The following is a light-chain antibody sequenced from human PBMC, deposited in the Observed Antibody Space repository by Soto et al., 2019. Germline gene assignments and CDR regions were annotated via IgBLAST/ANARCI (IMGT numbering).Light chain of an antibody. CDR1: SSDIGSHNF. CDR2: GVS. V-gene: IGLV2-14*01. J-gene: IGLJ3*02. CDR3: GSYTSTYIWV. Sequence: QSALTQPASVSGSPGQSITISCTGTSSDIGSHNFVSWHQQHPGKAPKFIIYGVSNRPSGVSNRFSGSKSGNTASLTISGLQADDEADYYCGSYTSTYIWVFGGGTKLTVL.